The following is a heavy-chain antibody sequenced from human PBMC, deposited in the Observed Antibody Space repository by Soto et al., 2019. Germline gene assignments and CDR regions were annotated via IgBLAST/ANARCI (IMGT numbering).Heavy chain of an antibody. CDR1: GFTFSSYW. CDR2: IKQDGSEK. J-gene: IGHJ2*01. Sequence: GGSLRLSCAASGFTFSSYWMSWVRQAPGKGLEWVANIKQDGSEKYYVDSVKGRFTISRDNAKNSLYLQMNSLRAEDTAVYYCARVLTGDRVWNWYFDLWGRGTLVTVSS. D-gene: IGHD7-27*01. V-gene: IGHV3-7*03. CDR3: ARVLTGDRVWNWYFDL.